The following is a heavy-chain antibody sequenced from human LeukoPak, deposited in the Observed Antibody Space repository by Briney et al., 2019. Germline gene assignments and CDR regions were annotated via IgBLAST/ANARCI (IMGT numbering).Heavy chain of an antibody. CDR2: IRYDGSNK. V-gene: IGHV3-30*02. CDR1: GFTFSSYG. CDR3: AKGAVLSGGGLDY. J-gene: IGHJ4*02. D-gene: IGHD3-16*01. Sequence: GGSLRLSCAASGFTFSSYGMHWVRQAPGKGLEWVAYIRYDGSNKYYADSVKGRFTISRDNSKNTLYLQMNSLRAEDTAVYCAKGAVLSGGGLDYWGQGTLVTVSS.